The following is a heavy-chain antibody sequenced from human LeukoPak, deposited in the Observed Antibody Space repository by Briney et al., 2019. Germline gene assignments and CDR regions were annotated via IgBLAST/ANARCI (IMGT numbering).Heavy chain of an antibody. CDR1: GFTFSSYA. CDR2: ISGSGGST. Sequence: PGGSLRLSYAAPGFTFSSYAMSWVRQAPGKGLEWVSGISGSGGSTYYANSVRGRFTISRDNSKSTLYLQMNSLRAEDTAVYYCAKDHDSGSYSDYWGQGTLVTVSS. V-gene: IGHV3-23*01. CDR3: AKDHDSGSYSDY. J-gene: IGHJ4*02. D-gene: IGHD1-26*01.